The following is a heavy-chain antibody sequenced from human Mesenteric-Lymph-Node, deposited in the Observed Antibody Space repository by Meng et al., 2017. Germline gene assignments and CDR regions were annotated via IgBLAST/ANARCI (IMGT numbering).Heavy chain of an antibody. J-gene: IGHJ5*02. V-gene: IGHV3-23*01. Sequence: GESLKISCAASGFTFSIYDMTWVRQAPGKGLEWVSSIRNSGDSAYYADSVKGRFTISRDNSKNTLYLQMNSLRAEDTAVYYCATHAYYYGSGSYFPLDPWGQGTLVTVSS. CDR2: IRNSGDSA. D-gene: IGHD3-10*01. CDR3: ATHAYYYGSGSYFPLDP. CDR1: GFTFSIYD.